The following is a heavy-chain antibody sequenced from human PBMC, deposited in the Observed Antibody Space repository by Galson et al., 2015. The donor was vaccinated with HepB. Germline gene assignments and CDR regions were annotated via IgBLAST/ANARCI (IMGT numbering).Heavy chain of an antibody. J-gene: IGHJ3*02. V-gene: IGHV3-11*06. CDR2: ISTSGNYT. D-gene: IGHD2-2*01. CDR1: GFTFGDYY. CDR3: VRVLCTSTSCDWKETKKPDAFDI. Sequence: SLRLSCAASGFTFGDYYMSWIRQAPGKGLEWVSNISTSGNYTHSAASVKGRITISRDNAKNSLYLQMTSLRAEDTAVYYCVRVLCTSTSCDWKETKKPDAFDIWRQGTMVTVSS.